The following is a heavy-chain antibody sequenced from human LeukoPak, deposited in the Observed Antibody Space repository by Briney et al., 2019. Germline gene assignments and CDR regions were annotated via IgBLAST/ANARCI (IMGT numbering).Heavy chain of an antibody. CDR3: AVGGVYLRGGAEAFDI. D-gene: IGHD3-10*01. CDR2: IYHSGST. Sequence: SGTLSLTCAVSGGSISSSNWWSWVRQPPGKGLEWIGEIYHSGSTNYKPSLKSRVTISVDKSKNQFSLKLSSVTAADTAVYYCAVGGVYLRGGAEAFDIWGQGTMVTVSS. J-gene: IGHJ3*02. CDR1: GGSISSSNW. V-gene: IGHV4-4*02.